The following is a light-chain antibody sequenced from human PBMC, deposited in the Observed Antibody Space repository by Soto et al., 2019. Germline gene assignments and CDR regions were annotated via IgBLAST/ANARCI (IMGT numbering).Light chain of an antibody. CDR2: DVS. J-gene: IGLJ1*01. Sequence: QSVLTQPASVSGSPGQSSTISCTGTSSDVGGYNFVSWSQQHPGKAPKLIIYDVSNRPSGVSNRFSGSKSGNTASLTISGLKAEDEADYYCSSYTSSSTLYVFGTGTKLTVL. V-gene: IGLV2-14*01. CDR3: SSYTSSSTLYV. CDR1: SSDVGGYNF.